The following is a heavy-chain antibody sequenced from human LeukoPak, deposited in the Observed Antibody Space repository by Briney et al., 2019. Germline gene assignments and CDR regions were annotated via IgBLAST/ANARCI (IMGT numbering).Heavy chain of an antibody. CDR3: ARVVGAGIYYYFDY. J-gene: IGHJ4*02. CDR1: GYTFTGYY. CDR2: INPNSGGT. Sequence: ASVKVSCKASGYTFTGYYMHWVRQAPGQGLEWMGWINPNSGGTNYAQKFQGRVTITADKSTSTAYMELSSLRSEDTAVYYCARVVGAGIYYYFDYWGQGTLVTVSS. V-gene: IGHV1-2*02. D-gene: IGHD1-26*01.